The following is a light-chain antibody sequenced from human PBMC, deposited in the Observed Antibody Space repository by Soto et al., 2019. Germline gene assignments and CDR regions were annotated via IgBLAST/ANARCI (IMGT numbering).Light chain of an antibody. Sequence: DIVMTQSPDSLAVSLGERATIKCKSSQSVLYSSNNKNYLAWYQQKPGQPPKLLIYWASTRESGVPDRFSGRGSGTDFTLTISSLQAEDVAVYYCQQYYTNALTFDGGTKLWVK. CDR1: QSVLYSSNNKNY. CDR2: WAS. CDR3: QQYYTNALT. V-gene: IGKV4-1*01. J-gene: IGKJ4*01.